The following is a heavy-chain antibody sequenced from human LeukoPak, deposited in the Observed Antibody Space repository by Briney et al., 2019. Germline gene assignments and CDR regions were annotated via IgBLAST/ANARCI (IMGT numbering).Heavy chain of an antibody. J-gene: IGHJ3*02. Sequence: PSETLSLTCAVYGGSFSGYYWGWLRQPPGKGLEWIGSICYSGSTNYNPSLKSRVTISVDTSKNQFSLKLSSVTAADTAVYYCARMRWLQSPGAFDIWGQGTMVTVSS. V-gene: IGHV4-59*01. D-gene: IGHD5-24*01. CDR3: ARMRWLQSPGAFDI. CDR1: GGSFSGYY. CDR2: ICYSGST.